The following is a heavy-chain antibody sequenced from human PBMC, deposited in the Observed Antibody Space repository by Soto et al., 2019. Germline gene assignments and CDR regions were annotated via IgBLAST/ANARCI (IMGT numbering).Heavy chain of an antibody. V-gene: IGHV4-39*02. CDR3: ARLVVVAPVANA. D-gene: IGHD2-2*01. CDR2: IFYTGTT. CDR1: GGSINYNSYY. J-gene: IGHJ5*02. Sequence: SETMSLTCSVSGGSINYNSYYWGWIRQPPGKGLEWVGGIFYTGTTYYSPSLKDRVTISVDTSKNSFSLNLTSVTAADTAVYFCARLVVVAPVANAWGQGTLVTVSS.